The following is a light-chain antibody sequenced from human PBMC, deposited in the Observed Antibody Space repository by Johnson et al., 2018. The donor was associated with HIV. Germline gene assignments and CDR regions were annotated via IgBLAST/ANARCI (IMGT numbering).Light chain of an antibody. CDR1: SSNIGNNY. V-gene: IGLV1-51*01. CDR2: DNN. CDR3: GTWDNSLSAGV. J-gene: IGLJ1*01. Sequence: QSVLTQPPSMSAAPGQKVTISCSGSSSNIGNNYVSWYQQLPGTAPKLLIYDNNKRPSGIPDRFSGSKSCTSATLGITGLQTGDEADYYCGTWDNSLSAGVFGSGTKVTVL.